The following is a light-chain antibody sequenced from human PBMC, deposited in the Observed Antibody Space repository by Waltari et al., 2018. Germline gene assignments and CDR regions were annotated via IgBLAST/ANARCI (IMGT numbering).Light chain of an antibody. V-gene: IGLV2-23*01. J-gene: IGLJ1*01. CDR3: CSYAGSTTFLYV. CDR1: SNDLGTYNL. Sequence: QSALPQPASVSGSPGQSITISCTGSSNDLGTYNLVSWYQQHPGKAPNLMIYEGTERPSGVSNRFSGSKSGNTASLTISGLQAEDEADYYCCSYAGSTTFLYVFGTGTKVTVL. CDR2: EGT.